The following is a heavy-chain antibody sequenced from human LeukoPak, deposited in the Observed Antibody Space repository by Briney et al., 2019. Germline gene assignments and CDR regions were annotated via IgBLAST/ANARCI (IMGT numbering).Heavy chain of an antibody. CDR1: GYTFTSYG. V-gene: IGHV1-18*01. Sequence: ASVKVSCKASGYTFTSYGISWVRQAPGQGLEWMGWISAYNGNTNYVQELQGRVTMTTDTSTSTAYMELRSLRSDDTAVYYCARGGEAPRGPYYYSYMDAWGKGTTVTVSS. CDR3: ARGGEAPRGPYYYSYMDA. D-gene: IGHD3-10*01. J-gene: IGHJ6*03. CDR2: ISAYNGNT.